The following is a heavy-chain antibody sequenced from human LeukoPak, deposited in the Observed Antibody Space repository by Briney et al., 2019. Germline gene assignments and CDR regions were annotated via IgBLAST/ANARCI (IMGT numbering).Heavy chain of an antibody. CDR2: ISSSGRTI. V-gene: IGHV3-48*03. Sequence: GGSLTLSCAASGFTFSSYEMNWVRQAPGKGLEWVSYISSSGRTIYYADSVKGRFTISRDNAKTSLYLQMNSLSAEDTAVYYCARDGEWELPGIDYWGQGTLVTVSS. CDR1: GFTFSSYE. CDR3: ARDGEWELPGIDY. J-gene: IGHJ4*02. D-gene: IGHD1-26*01.